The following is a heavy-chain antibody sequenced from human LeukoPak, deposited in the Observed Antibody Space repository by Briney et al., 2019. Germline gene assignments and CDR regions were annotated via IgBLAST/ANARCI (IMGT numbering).Heavy chain of an antibody. CDR1: GYTLTELS. Sequence: GASVKVSCKVSGYTLTELSMHWVRQAPGKGLEWMGGFDPEDGGTIYAQKFQGRVTMTEDTSTDTAYMELSSLRSEDTAVYYCATPGGYWGNWFDPWGQGTLVTVSS. J-gene: IGHJ5*02. D-gene: IGHD2-21*01. V-gene: IGHV1-24*01. CDR2: FDPEDGGT. CDR3: ATPGGYWGNWFDP.